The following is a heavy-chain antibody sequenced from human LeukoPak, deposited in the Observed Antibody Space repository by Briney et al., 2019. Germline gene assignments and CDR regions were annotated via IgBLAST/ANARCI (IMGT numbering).Heavy chain of an antibody. J-gene: IGHJ3*02. V-gene: IGHV4-59*01. Sequence: SETLSLTCTVSGGSISSYYWSWIRQPPGKGLEWIGYIYYSGSTNYNPSLKSRVTISVDTSKNQFSLKLSSVTAADTAVYYCARAYGDYVSLDAFDIWGQGTMVTVSS. CDR3: ARAYGDYVSLDAFDI. CDR1: GGSISSYY. CDR2: IYYSGST. D-gene: IGHD4-17*01.